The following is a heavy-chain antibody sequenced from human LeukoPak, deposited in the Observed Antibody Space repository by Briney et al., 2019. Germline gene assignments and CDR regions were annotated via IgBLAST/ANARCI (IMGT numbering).Heavy chain of an antibody. Sequence: SGGSLRLSCAASGLTFSSYTMTWVRQAPGKGLEWVSPISSTSSYIYYAASVKGRFTISRDNAKNSLYLQMNSLRAEDTAVYYCARESQGWFDPWGQGTLVTVSS. CDR1: GLTFSSYT. CDR2: ISSTSSYI. V-gene: IGHV3-21*01. J-gene: IGHJ5*02. CDR3: ARESQGWFDP.